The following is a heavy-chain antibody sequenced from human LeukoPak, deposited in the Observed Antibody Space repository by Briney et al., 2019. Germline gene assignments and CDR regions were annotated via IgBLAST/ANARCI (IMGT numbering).Heavy chain of an antibody. CDR3: ARAASLDY. Sequence: GGSLRLSCAASGFTFSTYTMNWVRQAPGKGLEWVSYISGGGSTIYYADSVKGRFTISRDNAKNSLFLQLNGLRAEDTAVYYCARAASLDYWGQGTLVTVSS. CDR1: GFTFSTYT. D-gene: IGHD2-2*01. J-gene: IGHJ4*02. V-gene: IGHV3-48*01. CDR2: ISGGGSTI.